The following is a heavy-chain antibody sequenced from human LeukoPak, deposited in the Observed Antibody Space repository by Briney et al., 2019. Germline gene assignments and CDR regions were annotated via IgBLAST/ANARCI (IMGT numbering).Heavy chain of an antibody. Sequence: GDSLRLSCAASGFTFSSYSMNWVRQAPGKGLEWVSSITGSSTYIHYADSVKGRFTISRDNAKNSLYLQMNSLRAEDTAVYYCARGSTYYDSSGQVPFDYWGQGTLVTVSS. D-gene: IGHD3-22*01. CDR2: ITGSSTYI. J-gene: IGHJ4*02. V-gene: IGHV3-21*01. CDR1: GFTFSSYS. CDR3: ARGSTYYDSSGQVPFDY.